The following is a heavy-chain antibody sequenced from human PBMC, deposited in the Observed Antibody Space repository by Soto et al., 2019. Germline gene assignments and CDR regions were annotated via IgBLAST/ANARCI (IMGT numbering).Heavy chain of an antibody. D-gene: IGHD1-26*01. V-gene: IGHV4-4*02. CDR1: SGSITSSNW. CDR3: ASHLIMPGTRGFDY. J-gene: IGHJ4*02. Sequence: QVQLQESGPGLVKPSGTLSLTCAISSGSITSSNWWSWVRQPPGKGLEWIGEVYNGGHANYNPSLKSRLTISVESQNQFSLRLSSVTAADTAGYFCASHLIMPGTRGFDYWGQGSLVTVSS. CDR2: VYNGGHA.